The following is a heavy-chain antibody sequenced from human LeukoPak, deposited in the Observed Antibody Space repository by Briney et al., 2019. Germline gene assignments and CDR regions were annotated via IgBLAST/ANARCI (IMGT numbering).Heavy chain of an antibody. Sequence: GGSLRLSCAASGFTFSTYAMTWVRQAPGQGLEWVSSISGSGSGTYYADSVKGRFTISRDNSKNTLYLQMNSLRAEDTAVYYCAHPTEYSSSWYGNWFDPWGQGTLVTVSS. V-gene: IGHV3-23*01. CDR1: GFTFSTYA. CDR2: ISGSGSGT. CDR3: AHPTEYSSSWYGNWFDP. D-gene: IGHD6-13*01. J-gene: IGHJ5*02.